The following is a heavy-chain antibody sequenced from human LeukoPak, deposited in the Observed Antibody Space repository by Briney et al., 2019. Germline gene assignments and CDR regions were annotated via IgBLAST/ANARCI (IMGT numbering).Heavy chain of an antibody. CDR1: GFTFSSYS. CDR2: ISSGSSYI. Sequence: GGSLRLSCAASGFTFSSYSMNWVRQAPGKGLEWVSSISSGSSYIYYADSVKGRFTIPRDNAKNSLFLQMNSLRAEDTAVYYCTSDASTSWRSDYWGQGTLVTVSS. V-gene: IGHV3-21*01. CDR3: TSDASTSWRSDY. J-gene: IGHJ4*02. D-gene: IGHD5/OR15-5a*01.